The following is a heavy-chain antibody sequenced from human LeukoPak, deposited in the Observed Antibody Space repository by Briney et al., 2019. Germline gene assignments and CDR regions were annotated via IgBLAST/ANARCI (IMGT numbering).Heavy chain of an antibody. CDR2: INHSGST. Sequence: SETLSLTCAVYGGSFSGYYWSWIRQPPGKGLEWIGEINHSGSTNYNPSLKSRVTISVDTSKNQFSLKLSSVTAADTAVYYCARALIGGAFDIWGQGTMVTVSS. D-gene: IGHD3-10*01. J-gene: IGHJ3*02. CDR1: GGSFSGYY. CDR3: ARALIGGAFDI. V-gene: IGHV4-34*01.